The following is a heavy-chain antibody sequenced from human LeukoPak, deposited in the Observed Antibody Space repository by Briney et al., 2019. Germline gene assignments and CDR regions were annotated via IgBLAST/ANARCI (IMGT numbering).Heavy chain of an antibody. CDR3: AKESGKFDY. Sequence: GGCLRLSCVASGLPIADFAMHWVRQAPGKGLEWASLISGDGVSTFYADSVKGRFSISRDNSKNSLYLEMNSLRTEDAAMYYCAKESGKFDYWGQGTLVAVSS. V-gene: IGHV3-43*02. J-gene: IGHJ4*02. CDR1: GLPIADFA. CDR2: ISGDGVST.